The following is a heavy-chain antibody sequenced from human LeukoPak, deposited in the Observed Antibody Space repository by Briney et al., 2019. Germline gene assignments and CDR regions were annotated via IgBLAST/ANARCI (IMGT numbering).Heavy chain of an antibody. CDR3: VRGVTYFDY. V-gene: IGHV4-59*01. D-gene: IGHD3-10*01. CDR1: GDSISSYY. CDR2: IYYSGST. J-gene: IGHJ4*02. Sequence: SETLSLTRTVSGDSISSYYWSWIRQPPGKGLEWIGYIYYSGSTNYNPSLKSRVTISVDTSKNQFSLKLSSVTAADTAVYYCVRGVTYFDYWGQGTLVTVSS.